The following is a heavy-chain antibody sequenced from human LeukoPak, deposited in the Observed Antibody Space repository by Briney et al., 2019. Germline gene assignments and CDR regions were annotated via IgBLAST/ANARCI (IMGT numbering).Heavy chain of an antibody. D-gene: IGHD3-3*01. V-gene: IGHV4-34*01. CDR1: GGSFSGYY. CDR3: ARVRILRFLEWLLKDAFDI. CDR2: INHSGST. J-gene: IGHJ3*02. Sequence: SETLSLTCAVYGGSFSGYYWSWIRQPPGKGLEWIGEINHSGSTNYNPSLKSRVTISVDTSKTQFSLKLSSVTAADTAVYYCARVRILRFLEWLLKDAFDIWGQGTMVTVSS.